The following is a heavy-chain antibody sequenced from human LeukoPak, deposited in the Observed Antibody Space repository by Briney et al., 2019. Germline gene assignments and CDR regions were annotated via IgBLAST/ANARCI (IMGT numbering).Heavy chain of an antibody. CDR3: AREDDSWGPNNLDL. CDR2: IDTSSSTM. Sequence: ETLSLTCTVSGGSISSSSYYWGWIRQPPGKGLEWISYIDTSSSTMYYTDSVMGRFTISRDNAKESLYLQTNSLRDEDTAVYYCAREDDSWGPNNLDLWGQGTMVTVSS. CDR1: GGSISSSS. D-gene: IGHD7-27*01. V-gene: IGHV3-48*02. J-gene: IGHJ3*01.